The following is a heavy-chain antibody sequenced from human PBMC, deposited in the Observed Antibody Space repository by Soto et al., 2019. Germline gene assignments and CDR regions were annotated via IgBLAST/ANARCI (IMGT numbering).Heavy chain of an antibody. J-gene: IGHJ6*02. CDR2: MNPNSGKT. V-gene: IGHV1-8*01. Sequence: QVQLVQSGAEVKKPGASVKVSCKASGYSFISSDINWVRQATGQGLEWMGWMNPNSGKTGYAQKFQDRVTMTRNTSISTVYMELSSLRSEDTAVYYCARGSRFGVMDVWGQGTTVTVSS. D-gene: IGHD3-10*01. CDR3: ARGSRFGVMDV. CDR1: GYSFISSD.